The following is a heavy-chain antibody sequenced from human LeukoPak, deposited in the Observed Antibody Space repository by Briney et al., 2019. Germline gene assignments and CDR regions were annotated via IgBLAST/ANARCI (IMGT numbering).Heavy chain of an antibody. D-gene: IGHD3-22*01. CDR2: IIPIFGTA. Sequence: SVKVSCKASGGTFSSYAISWVRQAPGQGLEWMGGIIPIFGTANYAQKFQGRVTITADESTSTAYMELSSLRSEDTAVYYCARGNPNCYDSSGYFGGWGQGTLVTVSS. CDR3: ARGNPNCYDSSGYFGG. V-gene: IGHV1-69*13. J-gene: IGHJ4*02. CDR1: GGTFSSYA.